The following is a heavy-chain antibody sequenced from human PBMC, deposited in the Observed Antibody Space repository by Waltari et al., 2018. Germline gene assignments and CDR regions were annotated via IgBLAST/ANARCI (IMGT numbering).Heavy chain of an antibody. CDR2: ISYDGTNK. CDR3: ARDRYFYDKTVPRY. J-gene: IGHJ4*02. Sequence: QVPLVESGGGVVQPGTSVRLSCAAAGFALRRYGIHWVRQAHGHGLELVALISYDGTNKYYAGSVKCRFTISGDNSRGTLYLHMNGLRPDDTAVYYCARDRYFYDKTVPRYWGQGTLVTVSS. CDR1: GFALRRYG. D-gene: IGHD3-22*01. V-gene: IGHV3-30*03.